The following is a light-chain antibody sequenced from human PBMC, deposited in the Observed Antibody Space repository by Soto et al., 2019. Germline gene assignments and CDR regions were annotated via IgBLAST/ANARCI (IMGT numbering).Light chain of an antibody. Sequence: DIQMTQSPSSVSASVGDRVTITCRASQGIGERLAWYQQRPGKVPQLVVYFASTLPSGVPSRFRVSGSGTDGTFTISSLHQDDFSTYYCQQFHNLTLTFCGGTKVDI. CDR3: QQFHNLTLT. CDR1: QGIGER. CDR2: FAS. J-gene: IGKJ4*01. V-gene: IGKV1-12*01.